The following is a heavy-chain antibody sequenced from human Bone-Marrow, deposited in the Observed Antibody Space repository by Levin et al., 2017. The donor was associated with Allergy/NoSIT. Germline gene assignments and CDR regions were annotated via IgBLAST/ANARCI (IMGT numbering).Heavy chain of an antibody. D-gene: IGHD2-2*02. CDR3: ARGKGSRSTSSYRYWFDP. CDR2: INHSGST. CDR1: GGSFSGYY. J-gene: IGHJ5*02. Sequence: SQTLSLTCAVYGGSFSGYYWSWIRQPPGKGLEWIGEINHSGSTNYNPSLKSRVTISVDTSKNQFSLKLSSVTAADTAVYYCARGKGSRSTSSYRYWFDPWGQGTLVTVSS. V-gene: IGHV4-34*01.